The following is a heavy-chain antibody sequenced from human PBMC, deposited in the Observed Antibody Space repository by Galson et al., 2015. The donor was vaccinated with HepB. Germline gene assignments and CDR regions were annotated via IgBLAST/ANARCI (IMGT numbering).Heavy chain of an antibody. CDR1: GFTFSSYA. CDR2: ISYDGSNK. V-gene: IGHV3-30*04. D-gene: IGHD2-15*01. J-gene: IGHJ3*02. CDR3: ARVPSGFVVVVAAKEDAFDI. Sequence: SLRLSCAASGFTFSSYAMHWVRQAPGKGLEWVAVISYDGSNKYYADSVKGRFTISRDNSKNTLYLQMNSLRAEDTAVYYCARVPSGFVVVVAAKEDAFDIWGQGTMVTVSS.